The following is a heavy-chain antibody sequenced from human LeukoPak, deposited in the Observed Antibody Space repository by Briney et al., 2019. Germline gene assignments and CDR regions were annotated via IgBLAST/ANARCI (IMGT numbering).Heavy chain of an antibody. D-gene: IGHD3-22*01. Sequence: PEGSLRLSCAASGFTFSSYWMHWVRQVPGKGLVWVSRISSDGSSTSYADSVKGRFTISRDNSKNTLYLQMNSLRAEDTAVYYCAKNGDYDSSGYYYEKYYFDYWGQGTLVTVSS. J-gene: IGHJ4*02. V-gene: IGHV3-74*01. CDR3: AKNGDYDSSGYYYEKYYFDY. CDR1: GFTFSSYW. CDR2: ISSDGSST.